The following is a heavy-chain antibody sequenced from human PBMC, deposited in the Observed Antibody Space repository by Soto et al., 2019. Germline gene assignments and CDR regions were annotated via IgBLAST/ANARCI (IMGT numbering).Heavy chain of an antibody. J-gene: IGHJ3*01. CDR1: GLTVSASF. CDR3: ANAVASGWNGFDF. D-gene: IGHD6-19*01. V-gene: IGHV3-53*01. CDR2: LYAGGSSGST. Sequence: EVQLVESGGGLVRPGGSLRLSCAASGLTVSASFMNWVRQTPGKGLEWVSVLYAGGSSGSTYYAESVKGRFFTSRDDYRNTLYLQMDSLREEDTGVYYCANAVASGWNGFDFWGQGTMVSVSS.